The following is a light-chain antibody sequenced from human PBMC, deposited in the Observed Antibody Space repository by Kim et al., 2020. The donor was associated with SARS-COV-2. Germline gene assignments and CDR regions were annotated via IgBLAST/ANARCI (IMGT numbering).Light chain of an antibody. CDR1: QGISKD. J-gene: IGKJ1*01. CDR2: AAS. Sequence: SASVGDRVTITCRASQGISKDLAWYQQKPGNAPKLLIFAASALQSGVPTRFSGSGSGTDFTLTISSLQPEEVATYYCQKYNGAPWTFGQGTKVEI. V-gene: IGKV1-27*01. CDR3: QKYNGAPWT.